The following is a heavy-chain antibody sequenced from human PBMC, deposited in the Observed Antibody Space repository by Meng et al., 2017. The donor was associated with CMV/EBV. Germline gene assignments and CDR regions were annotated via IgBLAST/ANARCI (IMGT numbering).Heavy chain of an antibody. J-gene: IGHJ4*02. CDR1: GYTFTGYY. D-gene: IGHD3-3*01. V-gene: IGHV1-2*02. CDR3: ARDGVVFGVVTLFDY. CDR2: INSNSGGT. Sequence: ASVKVSCKASGYTFTGYYMHWVRQAPGQGLEWMGWINSNSGGTNYAQKFQGRVTMTRDTSISTAYMELSRLRSDDTAVYYCARDGVVFGVVTLFDYWGQGTLVTVSS.